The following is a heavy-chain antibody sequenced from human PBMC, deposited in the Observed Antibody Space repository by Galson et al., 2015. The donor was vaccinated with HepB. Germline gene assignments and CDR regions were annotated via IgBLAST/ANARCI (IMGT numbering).Heavy chain of an antibody. CDR2: IYSGGST. CDR1: GFTVSSNY. V-gene: IGHV3-53*04. CDR3: ARGSSDGYNQFDY. J-gene: IGHJ4*02. Sequence: SLRLSCAASGFTVSSNYMSWVRQAPGKGLEWVSVIYSGGSTYYADSVKGRFTISRHNSKNTLYLQMNSLRAEDTAVYYCARGSSDGYNQFDYWGQGTLVTVSS. D-gene: IGHD5-24*01.